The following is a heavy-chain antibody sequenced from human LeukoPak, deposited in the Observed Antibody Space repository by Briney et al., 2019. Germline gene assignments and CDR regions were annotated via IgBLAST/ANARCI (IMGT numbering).Heavy chain of an antibody. CDR3: ARLAYSSTWYWYFGL. D-gene: IGHD6-13*01. CDR1: GFTFSRNW. V-gene: IGHV3-7*03. Sequence: GGSLRLSCAASGFTFSRNWMSWVRQAPGKGLEWVANIKQDGSEKYYVDSVKGRFTISRDNAKNSLYLQLSTLRAVDTAIYYCARLAYSSTWYWYFGLWGRGTLVTVSS. J-gene: IGHJ2*01. CDR2: IKQDGSEK.